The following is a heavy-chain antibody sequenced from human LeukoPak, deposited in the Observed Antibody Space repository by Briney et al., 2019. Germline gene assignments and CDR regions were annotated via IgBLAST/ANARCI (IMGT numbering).Heavy chain of an antibody. Sequence: GGSLRLSCAASGFTVSSNYMSWVRQAPGKGLEWVSVLYSGGSTYYADSVKGRFTISRDNSKNTLYLQMNSLRAEDTAVYYCARSSGSNWFDPWGQGTLVTVSS. CDR3: ARSSGSNWFDP. CDR2: LYSGGST. D-gene: IGHD3-22*01. V-gene: IGHV3-53*01. J-gene: IGHJ5*02. CDR1: GFTVSSNY.